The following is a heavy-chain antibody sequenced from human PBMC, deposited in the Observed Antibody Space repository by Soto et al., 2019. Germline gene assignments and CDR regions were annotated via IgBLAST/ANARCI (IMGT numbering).Heavy chain of an antibody. CDR3: ARRTRFLERDYYYYGMDV. CDR1: GGTFSSYA. J-gene: IGHJ6*02. D-gene: IGHD3-3*01. CDR2: IIPIFGTA. Sequence: GASVKVSCKASGGTFSSYAISWVRQAPGQGLEWMGGIIPIFGTANYAQKFQGRVTITADESTGTAYMELSSLRSEDTAVYYCARRTRFLERDYYYYGMDVWGQGTTVTVSS. V-gene: IGHV1-69*13.